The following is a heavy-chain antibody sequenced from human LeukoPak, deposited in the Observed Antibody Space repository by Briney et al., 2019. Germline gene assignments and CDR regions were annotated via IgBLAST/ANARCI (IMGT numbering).Heavy chain of an antibody. J-gene: IGHJ4*02. CDR1: GYTLTELS. V-gene: IGHV1-24*01. Sequence: ASVKVSCKVSGYTLTELSMHWVRQAPGKGLEWMGGFDPEDGETIYAQKFQGRVTMTEDTSTDTAYMELSSLRSEDTAVYYCAASIVLMVYANYWGQGTLVTVSS. CDR2: FDPEDGET. CDR3: AASIVLMVYANY. D-gene: IGHD2-8*01.